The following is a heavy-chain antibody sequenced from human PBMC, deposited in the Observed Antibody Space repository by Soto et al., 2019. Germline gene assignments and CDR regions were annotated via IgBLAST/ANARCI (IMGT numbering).Heavy chain of an antibody. J-gene: IGHJ4*02. V-gene: IGHV4-59*01. D-gene: IGHD3-3*01. Sequence: QVQLQESGPGLVKPSETLSLTCTVSGGSISTYYWTWIRQPPGKGLEWIGYIYYSGSTNYNPSLKSRLTISVDTSRTQFSLQLSCVTAPHTAVYYCARVGYFWSAASGRYSDCWRQGALITVSS. CDR2: IYYSGST. CDR1: GGSISTYY. CDR3: ARVGYFWSAASGRYSDC.